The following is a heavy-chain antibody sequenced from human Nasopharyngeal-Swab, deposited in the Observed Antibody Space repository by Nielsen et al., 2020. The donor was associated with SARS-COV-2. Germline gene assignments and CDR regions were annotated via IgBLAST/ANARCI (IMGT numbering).Heavy chain of an antibody. CDR1: GFTFDDYA. CDR3: AKDTGHYYGSGLHDAFDI. D-gene: IGHD3-10*01. J-gene: IGHJ3*02. Sequence: GGSLRLSCAASGFTFDDYAMHWARQAPGKGLEWVSGISWNSGSIGYADSVKGRFTISRDNAKNSLYLQMNSLRAEDTALYYCAKDTGHYYGSGLHDAFDIWGQGTMVTVSS. CDR2: ISWNSGSI. V-gene: IGHV3-9*01.